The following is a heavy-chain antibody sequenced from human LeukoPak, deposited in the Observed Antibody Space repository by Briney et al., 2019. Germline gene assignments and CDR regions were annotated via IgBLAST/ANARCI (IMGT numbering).Heavy chain of an antibody. CDR1: GFTFSSYW. D-gene: IGHD3-22*01. V-gene: IGHV3-7*03. CDR2: IKQDGSEK. J-gene: IGHJ1*01. CDR3: ARDSSDSSGYWTYFQH. Sequence: GGSLRLSCAASGFTFSSYWMSWVRQAPGKGLEWVANIKQDGSEKYYVDSVKGRFTISRDNAKNSLYLQMNSLRAEDTAVYYCARDSSDSSGYWTYFQHWGQGTLVTVSS.